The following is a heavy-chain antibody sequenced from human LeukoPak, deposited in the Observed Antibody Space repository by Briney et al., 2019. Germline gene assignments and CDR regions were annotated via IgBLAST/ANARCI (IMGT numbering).Heavy chain of an antibody. CDR2: IRSKAYGGTT. V-gene: IGHV3-49*03. D-gene: IGHD6-6*01. CDR3: TRDRVAARVRWGTQYYFDY. Sequence: GGSLRLSCTASGFTFGDYIMSWFRQAPGKGLEWVGFIRSKAYGGTTEYAASVKGRFTISRDDSKSIAYLQMNSLKTEDTAVYYCTRDRVAARVRWGTQYYFDYWGQGTLVTVSS. J-gene: IGHJ4*02. CDR1: GFTFGDYI.